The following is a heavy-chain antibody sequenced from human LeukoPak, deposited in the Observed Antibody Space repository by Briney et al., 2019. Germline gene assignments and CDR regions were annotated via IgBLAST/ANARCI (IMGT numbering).Heavy chain of an antibody. Sequence: PSETLSLTCTVSGGSISSYYWSWIRQPPGKGLEWIGYIYYSGSTNYNPPLKSRVTISVDTSKNQFSLKLSSVTAADTAVYYCARPRYGSGNPFDYWGQGTLVTVSS. D-gene: IGHD3-10*01. CDR2: IYYSGST. J-gene: IGHJ4*02. CDR3: ARPRYGSGNPFDY. CDR1: GGSISSYY. V-gene: IGHV4-59*01.